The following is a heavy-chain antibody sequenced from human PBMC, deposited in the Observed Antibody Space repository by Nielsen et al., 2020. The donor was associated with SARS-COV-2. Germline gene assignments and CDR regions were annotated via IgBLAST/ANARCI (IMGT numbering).Heavy chain of an antibody. CDR2: ISTYSGNT. CDR1: GYTFTSYD. CDR3: ARVALIGVVLTEPLDY. D-gene: IGHD3-22*01. Sequence: ASVKVSCKASGYTFTSYDINWVRQATGQGLEWMGWISTYSGNTNYAQKLQDRVTMTTDSSTRTAYMELRSLRSDDTAVYYCARVALIGVVLTEPLDYWGQGTLVTVSS. J-gene: IGHJ4*02. V-gene: IGHV1-18*01.